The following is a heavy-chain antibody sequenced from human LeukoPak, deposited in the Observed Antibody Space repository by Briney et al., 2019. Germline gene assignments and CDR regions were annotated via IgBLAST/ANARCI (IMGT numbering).Heavy chain of an antibody. CDR3: ARSGHCISTNCYNIWKRSLYGIDV. J-gene: IGHJ6*02. CDR1: GFTFTDHY. CDR2: ISTSGTTM. Sequence: PGGSLRLSCAASGFTFTDHYMSWIRLAPGKGLEWISSISTSGTTMYYADSVKGRFTISRDNAKNSLYLQMNSLRAEDTAVYYCARSGHCISTNCYNIWKRSLYGIDVWGQGTTVTVSS. V-gene: IGHV3-11*01. D-gene: IGHD2-2*02.